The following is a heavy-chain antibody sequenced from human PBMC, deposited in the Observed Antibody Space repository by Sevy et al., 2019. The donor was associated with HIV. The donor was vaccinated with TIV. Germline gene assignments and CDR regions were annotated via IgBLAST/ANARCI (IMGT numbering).Heavy chain of an antibody. D-gene: IGHD4-17*01. V-gene: IGHV3-30-3*01. CDR1: GFAFSNYYA. CDR3: ARPRANYVDHYFFYAMDV. Sequence: GGSLRLSCAASGFAFSNYYAMNWVRQATGKGLEWVALISYHGSDKYYADSVKGRFTISRDNFKNTLYLQMNSLTTEDTAVYYCARPRANYVDHYFFYAMDVWGQGTTVTVSS. CDR2: ISYHGSDK. J-gene: IGHJ6*02.